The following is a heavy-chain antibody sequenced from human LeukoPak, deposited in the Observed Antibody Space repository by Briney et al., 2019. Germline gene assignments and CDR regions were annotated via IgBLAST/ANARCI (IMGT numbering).Heavy chain of an antibody. J-gene: IGHJ4*02. CDR3: AREDYYNSGGYYLDY. V-gene: IGHV4-38-2*02. CDR1: GYSISRGYS. D-gene: IGHD3-22*01. Sequence: SETLSLTCTVSGYSISRGYSWGWIRQPPGKGLEWIGNIYHSGSTNYSPSLKSRVTISVDTSKNQSSLKLSSVTAADTAVYFCAREDYYNSGGYYLDYWGQGTLVTASS. CDR2: IYHSGST.